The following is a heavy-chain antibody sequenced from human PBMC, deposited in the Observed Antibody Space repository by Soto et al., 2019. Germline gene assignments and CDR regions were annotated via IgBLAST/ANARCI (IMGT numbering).Heavy chain of an antibody. J-gene: IGHJ1*01. V-gene: IGHV4-39*01. D-gene: IGHD3-22*01. CDR1: GGSISSSSYY. CDR3: ATRERYYYDSSGPQYFQH. Sequence: QLQLQESGPGLVKPSETLSLTCTVSGGSISSSSYYWGWIRQPPGKGLEWIGSIYYSGSTYYNPSLKSRVTISVDTSKNQFSLKLSSVTAADTAVYYCATRERYYYDSSGPQYFQHWGQGTLVTVSS. CDR2: IYYSGST.